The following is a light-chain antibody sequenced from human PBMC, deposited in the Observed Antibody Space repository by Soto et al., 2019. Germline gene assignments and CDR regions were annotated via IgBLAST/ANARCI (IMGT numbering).Light chain of an antibody. Sequence: QSVLTQPASVSGSPGQSITISCTGTSRDVGSYNLVSWYQQHPGKAPKLMIYEGTNRPSGVSNRFSGSKSGNTASLTISGLQAEDEAHYHCSSYAGRVVFGGGTKVTVL. J-gene: IGLJ2*01. V-gene: IGLV2-23*01. CDR1: SRDVGSYNL. CDR3: SSYAGRVV. CDR2: EGT.